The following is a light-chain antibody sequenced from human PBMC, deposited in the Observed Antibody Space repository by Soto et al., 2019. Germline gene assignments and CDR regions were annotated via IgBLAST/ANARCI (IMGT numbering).Light chain of an antibody. CDR3: CSYAGSYTYV. J-gene: IGLJ1*01. CDR1: SSDVGGYNY. CDR2: DVT. V-gene: IGLV2-11*01. Sequence: QSALTQPRSVSGSPGQSVTIPCTGTSSDVGGYNYVSWYQQHPGKAPKLMIYDVTERPSGVPYRFSGSKSGNTSSLTISGLQAEDEADYYCCSYAGSYTYVFLTAPKVTVL.